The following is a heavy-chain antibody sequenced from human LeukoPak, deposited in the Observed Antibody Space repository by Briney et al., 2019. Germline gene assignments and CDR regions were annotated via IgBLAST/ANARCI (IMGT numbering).Heavy chain of an antibody. Sequence: GGSLRLSCAASGFSFSNYWMHWVRQAPGKGLEWVANIKQDGSEKYYVDSVKGRFVISRDNTKNSLYLQMNSLRAEDTAVYYCASQTPRRLPIAVADYFDYWGQGTLVTVSS. CDR2: IKQDGSEK. V-gene: IGHV3-7*02. CDR1: GFSFSNYW. J-gene: IGHJ4*02. D-gene: IGHD6-19*01. CDR3: ASQTPRRLPIAVADYFDY.